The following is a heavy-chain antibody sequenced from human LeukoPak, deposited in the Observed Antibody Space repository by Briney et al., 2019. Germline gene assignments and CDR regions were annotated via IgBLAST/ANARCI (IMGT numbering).Heavy chain of an antibody. CDR1: GYSLTELS. Sequence: ASVKVSCKVSGYSLTELSMHWVRQAPGKGLEWMGGFDPDDGETPLFAQKFEGRVSMTEDTSTDTAYMELSSLSSEDTAVYYCATGTIYCSSCSGDYWGQGTLVTVSS. CDR2: FDPDDGET. D-gene: IGHD2-2*01. J-gene: IGHJ4*02. V-gene: IGHV1-24*01. CDR3: ATGTIYCSSCSGDY.